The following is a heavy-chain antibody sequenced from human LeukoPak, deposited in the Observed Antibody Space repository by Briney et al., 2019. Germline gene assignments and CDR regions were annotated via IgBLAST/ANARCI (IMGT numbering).Heavy chain of an antibody. D-gene: IGHD4-23*01. CDR1: GFTVSSNY. Sequence: PGGYLRLSCAVSGFTVSSNYMSWVRQAPGKGLEWVSLIYSGGGTYYADSVRGRFTISRDDSKNTLYLQMNSLRAEDTAVYYCVRRAGGYSHPYDYWGQGTLVTVSS. CDR2: IYSGGGT. V-gene: IGHV3-53*01. J-gene: IGHJ4*02. CDR3: VRRAGGYSHPYDY.